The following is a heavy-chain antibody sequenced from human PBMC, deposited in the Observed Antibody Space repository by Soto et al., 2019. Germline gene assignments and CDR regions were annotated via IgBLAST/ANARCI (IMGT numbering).Heavy chain of an antibody. CDR3: EKRANDDVWRGRLDPHYYYGMDV. Sequence: PSETLSLSCAVSGGSISSSNWWSWVRQPPGKVLEWIGEIYHSGSTNYNPSLKSRVTISVDKSKNQFSLKLSSVTAADTAGYYFEKRANDDVWRGRLDPHYYYGMDVLGQWTTVTVS. CDR1: GGSISSSNW. CDR2: IYHSGST. D-gene: IGHD3-3*01. V-gene: IGHV4-4*02. J-gene: IGHJ6*02.